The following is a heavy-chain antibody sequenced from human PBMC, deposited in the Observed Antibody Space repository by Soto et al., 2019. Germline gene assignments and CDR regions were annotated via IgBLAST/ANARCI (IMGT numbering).Heavy chain of an antibody. D-gene: IGHD6-19*01. CDR2: ISGSSSYI. Sequence: EVQLVESGGGLVKPGGSLRLSCAASGFTFSSYSMNWVRQAPGKGLEWVSSISGSSSYIYYADSVKGRFTISRDNAKNSLYLQMNSLRAEDTAVYYCARDGVDRSGWYRQLDYWGQGTLVTVSS. V-gene: IGHV3-21*01. CDR3: ARDGVDRSGWYRQLDY. J-gene: IGHJ4*02. CDR1: GFTFSSYS.